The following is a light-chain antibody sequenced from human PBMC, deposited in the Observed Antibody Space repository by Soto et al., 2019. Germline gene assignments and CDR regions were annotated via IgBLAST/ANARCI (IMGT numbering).Light chain of an antibody. V-gene: IGLV2-11*01. CDR2: DVS. Sequence: QSVLTQPRSVSGSPGQSVTNSCTGTSSDVGAYNYVSWYQQHPAKAPNLMIYDVSKRPSGVPDRFSGSKSGNTASLTISGLQAEDGGDYYCCSYTNSAYVFGTGTKVTVL. J-gene: IGLJ1*01. CDR1: SSDVGAYNY. CDR3: CSYTNSAYV.